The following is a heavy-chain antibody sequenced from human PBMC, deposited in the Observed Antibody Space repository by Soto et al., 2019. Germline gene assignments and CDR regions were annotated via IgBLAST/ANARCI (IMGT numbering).Heavy chain of an antibody. D-gene: IGHD3-10*01. CDR1: GGSFSGYY. V-gene: IGHV4-34*01. CDR3: ARGSWGAMVLFDY. J-gene: IGHJ4*02. Sequence: SETLSLTCAVYGGSFSGYYWSWIRQPPGKGLEWIGEINHSGSTNYNPSLKSRVTISVDTSKNKFSLKLSSVTAADTSVYYCARGSWGAMVLFDYWGQGTLVTVSS. CDR2: INHSGST.